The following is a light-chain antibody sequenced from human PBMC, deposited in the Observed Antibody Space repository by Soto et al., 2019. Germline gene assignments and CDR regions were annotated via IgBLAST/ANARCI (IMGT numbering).Light chain of an antibody. CDR3: QQHNSYPLT. Sequence: DIQLTQSPSFLSASVGKRVTITYQASQGISSNLGWYQQKPGKAPKLLIYVASTLQSGVPSRFSGSGSGTEFTLTINSLQPEDLATYYCQQHNSYPLTFGGGTKVEIK. CDR1: QGISSN. V-gene: IGKV1-9*01. CDR2: VAS. J-gene: IGKJ4*01.